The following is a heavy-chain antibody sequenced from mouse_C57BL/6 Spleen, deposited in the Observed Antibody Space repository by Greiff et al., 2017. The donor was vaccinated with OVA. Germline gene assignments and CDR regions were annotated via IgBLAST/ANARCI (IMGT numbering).Heavy chain of an antibody. D-gene: IGHD4-1*01. CDR2: IYPGDGDT. V-gene: IGHV1-82*01. Sequence: VKLQESGPELVKPGASVKISCTASGYAFSSSWMNWVKQRPGKGLEWIGRIYPGDGDTNYNGKFKGKATLTADKSSSTSYMQLSSLTSEDSAVYFCSRSQTGYYFDYWGQGTTLTVSS. CDR1: GYAFSSSW. CDR3: SRSQTGYYFDY. J-gene: IGHJ2*01.